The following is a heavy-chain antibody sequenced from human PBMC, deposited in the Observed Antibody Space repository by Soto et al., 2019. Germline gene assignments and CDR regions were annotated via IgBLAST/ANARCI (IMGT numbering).Heavy chain of an antibody. V-gene: IGHV1-69*13. J-gene: IGHJ5*02. CDR2: IIPIFGTA. D-gene: IGHD6-19*01. CDR1: GGTFSSYA. Sequence: VASVKVSCKASGGTFSSYAISWVRQAPGQGLEWMGGIIPIFGTANYAQKFQGRVTITADESTSTAYMELSSLRSEDTAVYYCAREPVAVAGTFVWNWFDPWGQGTLVTVSS. CDR3: AREPVAVAGTFVWNWFDP.